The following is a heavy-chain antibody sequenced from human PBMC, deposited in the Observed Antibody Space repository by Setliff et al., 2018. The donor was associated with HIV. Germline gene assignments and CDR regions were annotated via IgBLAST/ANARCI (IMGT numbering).Heavy chain of an antibody. D-gene: IGHD5-18*01. J-gene: IGHJ4*02. V-gene: IGHV5-51*01. CDR3: ARLDTAMNPRCFDN. CDR1: GYSFSSYW. CDR2: IFPGDSDT. Sequence: GESLKISCKGSGYSFSSYWIGWVRQMPGKGLEWMASIFPGDSDTRYSPSFEGQVTISADSSINTAYLQWSSLQASDTAIYFCARLDTAMNPRCFDNWGQGTLVTVSS.